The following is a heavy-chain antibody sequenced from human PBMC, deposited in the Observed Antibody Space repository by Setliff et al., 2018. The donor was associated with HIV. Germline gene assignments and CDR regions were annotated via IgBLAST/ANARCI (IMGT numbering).Heavy chain of an antibody. CDR3: ARGGYSYGFGRHRAYFQY. V-gene: IGHV4-34*01. CDR2: INHSGGT. Sequence: SETLSLTCAVYGGSFSAYYWSWIRQTPGKGLEWIGEINHSGGTNYNPSLKSRGTMSVDTSKNQFSLKLSSLTAADTAVFYCARGGYSYGFGRHRAYFQYWGQGTQVTVSS. J-gene: IGHJ1*01. CDR1: GGSFSAYY. D-gene: IGHD5-18*01.